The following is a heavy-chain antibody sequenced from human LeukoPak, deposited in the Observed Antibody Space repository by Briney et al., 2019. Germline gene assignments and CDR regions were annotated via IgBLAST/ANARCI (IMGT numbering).Heavy chain of an antibody. V-gene: IGHV3-66*02. CDR2: LYSGGPT. CDR1: GFTFSDYY. J-gene: IGHJ4*02. CDR3: AKDSNYDY. Sequence: GGSLRLSCAASGFTFSDYYMSWIRQAPGKGLEWVSVLYSGGPTYYADSVKGRFTISRDNSKNTVYLQMNSLRAEDTAVYYCAKDSNYDYWGQGTLVTVSS. D-gene: IGHD6-13*01.